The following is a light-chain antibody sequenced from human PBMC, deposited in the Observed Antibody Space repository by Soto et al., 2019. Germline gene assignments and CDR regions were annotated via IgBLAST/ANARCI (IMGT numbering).Light chain of an antibody. CDR1: QTVSSNY. CDR3: QRYGSSPLT. J-gene: IGKJ4*01. CDR2: DAS. V-gene: IGKV3-20*01. Sequence: EIVLTQSPGTLSLSPGERATLSCRASQTVSSNYLAWYKQKPGQAPRLLIYDASSRATGIPDRFSGSGFGTDFTLTISRLEPEDFAVYYCQRYGSSPLTFGGGTKVEI.